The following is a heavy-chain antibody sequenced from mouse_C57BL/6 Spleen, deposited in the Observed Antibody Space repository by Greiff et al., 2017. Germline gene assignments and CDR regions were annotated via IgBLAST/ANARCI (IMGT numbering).Heavy chain of an antibody. CDR3: ARPTAQATAWFAY. D-gene: IGHD3-2*02. Sequence: VMLVESGAELAKPGASVKLSCKASGYTFTSYWMHWVKQRPGQGLEWIGYINPSSGYTKYNQKFKDKATLTADKSSSTAYMQLSSLTYEDSAVYYCARPTAQATAWFAYWGQGTLVTVSA. CDR2: INPSSGYT. V-gene: IGHV1-7*01. J-gene: IGHJ3*01. CDR1: GYTFTSYW.